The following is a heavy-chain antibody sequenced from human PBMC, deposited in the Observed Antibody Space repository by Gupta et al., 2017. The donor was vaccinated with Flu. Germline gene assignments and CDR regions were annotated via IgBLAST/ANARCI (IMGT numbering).Heavy chain of an antibody. CDR1: ISSGTYD. J-gene: IGHJ4*02. CDR2: IYYSGSA. D-gene: IGHD6-13*01. Sequence: ISSGTYDWGWIRQPPGKGLDWIGSIYYSGSAYYNPSLKSRVTISVDTSKNQFSLKINSVTATDTAVYYCARLGYTSSWVDSWGQGTLVTVSS. CDR3: ARLGYTSSWVDS. V-gene: IGHV4-39*01.